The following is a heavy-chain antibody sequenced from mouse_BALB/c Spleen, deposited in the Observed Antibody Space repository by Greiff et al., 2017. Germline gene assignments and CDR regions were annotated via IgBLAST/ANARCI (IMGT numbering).Heavy chain of an antibody. CDR2: ILPGSGST. CDR1: GYTFSSYW. Sequence: QVQLKESGAELMKPGASVKISCKATGYTFSSYWIEWVKQRPGQGLEWIGEILPGSGSTNYNEKFKGKATFTADTSSNTAYMQLSSVTAEDSAVYCCARSELGRVAYWGQGTLVTVSA. CDR3: ARSELGRVAY. V-gene: IGHV1-9*01. D-gene: IGHD4-1*01. J-gene: IGHJ3*01.